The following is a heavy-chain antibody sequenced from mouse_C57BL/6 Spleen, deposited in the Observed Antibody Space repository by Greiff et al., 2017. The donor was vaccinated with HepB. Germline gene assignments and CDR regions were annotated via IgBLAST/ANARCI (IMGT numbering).Heavy chain of an antibody. J-gene: IGHJ3*01. D-gene: IGHD3-2*02. CDR1: GYTFTSYW. Sequence: QVQLQQSGAELAKPGASVKLSCKASGYTFTSYWMHWVKQRPGQGLEWIGYINPSSGYTKYNQKFKDKATLTADKSFSTAYMQLSSLTYEDSAVYYCATEDSSGRAWFAYWGQGTLVTVSA. CDR3: ATEDSSGRAWFAY. V-gene: IGHV1-7*01. CDR2: INPSSGYT.